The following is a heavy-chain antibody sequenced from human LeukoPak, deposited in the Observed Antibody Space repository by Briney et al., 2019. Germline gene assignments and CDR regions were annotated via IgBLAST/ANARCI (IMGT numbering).Heavy chain of an antibody. CDR3: ARSGRGTRYGYCSSTSCYFDY. CDR2: MNPNSGNT. CDR1: GYTFTSYD. V-gene: IGHV1-8*01. Sequence: ASVKVSCKASGYTFTSYDINWVRQATGQGLEWMGWMNPNSGNTGYAQKFQGRVTMTRNTSISTAYMELSSLRSEDTAVYYCARSGRGTRYGYCSSTSCYFDYWGQGTLVTVSS. J-gene: IGHJ4*02. D-gene: IGHD2-2*03.